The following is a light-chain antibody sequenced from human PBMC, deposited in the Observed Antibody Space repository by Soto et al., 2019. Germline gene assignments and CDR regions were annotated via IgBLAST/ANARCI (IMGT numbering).Light chain of an antibody. Sequence: QSVLTQPPSASGTPGQRVTISCSGSRSSIGSNTVNWYQHLPGMAPKLLIYSNNHRPSGVPDRFSASKAGASASLAISGLQSGDEGDYYCCSYVGASIYVFGTGTKLTVL. V-gene: IGLV1-44*01. CDR2: SNN. CDR3: CSYVGASIYV. CDR1: RSSIGSNT. J-gene: IGLJ1*01.